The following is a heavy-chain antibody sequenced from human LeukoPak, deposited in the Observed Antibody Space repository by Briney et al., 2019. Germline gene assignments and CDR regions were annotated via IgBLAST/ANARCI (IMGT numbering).Heavy chain of an antibody. V-gene: IGHV3-11*01. Sequence: PGGSLRLSCAASGFTFSNYYMSWIRQAPGKGLEWVSYISSSGSTIYYADSVKGRFTISRDNAENSLYLQMNSLRAEDTAVYYCARDGGMVVVPAAMDYWGQGTLVTVSS. D-gene: IGHD2-2*01. CDR1: GFTFSNYY. CDR2: ISSSGSTI. J-gene: IGHJ4*02. CDR3: ARDGGMVVVPAAMDY.